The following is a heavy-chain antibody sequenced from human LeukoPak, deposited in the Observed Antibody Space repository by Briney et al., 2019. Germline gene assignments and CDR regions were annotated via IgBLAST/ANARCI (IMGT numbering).Heavy chain of an antibody. CDR2: IYTSGST. V-gene: IGHV4-61*02. Sequence: PSETLSLTCTVSGGSISSGSYYWNWIRQPAGKGLEWIGRIYTSGSTHYSPSLKSRVTISVDTSKNQLFLMMTSVTAADTAVYFCARNSSDSSFDRWGQGTLVSVSS. CDR3: ARNSSDSSFDR. CDR1: GGSISSGSYY. J-gene: IGHJ4*02. D-gene: IGHD6-19*01.